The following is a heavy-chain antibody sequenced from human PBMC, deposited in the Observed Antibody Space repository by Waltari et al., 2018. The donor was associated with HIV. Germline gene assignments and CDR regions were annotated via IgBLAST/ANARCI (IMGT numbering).Heavy chain of an antibody. Sequence: EVQLVESGGGLVKPGGSLRPSCEASGFTFRSYTMNWVRKAPGKGLEWVSSISSSSSDIYYAVSVKGRFTISRDNAKNSLFLQMSSLRAEDMAVYYCARASRGVAVAGFDYWGQGILVTVSS. D-gene: IGHD6-19*01. V-gene: IGHV3-21*01. J-gene: IGHJ4*02. CDR3: ARASRGVAVAGFDY. CDR2: ISSSSSDI. CDR1: GFTFRSYT.